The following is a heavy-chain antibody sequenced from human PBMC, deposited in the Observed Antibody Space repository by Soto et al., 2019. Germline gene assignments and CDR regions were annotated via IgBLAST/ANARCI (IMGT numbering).Heavy chain of an antibody. D-gene: IGHD6-6*01. V-gene: IGHV1-69*06. CDR2: IIPIFGTA. CDR3: ARAKIKYSSSSSGNLFDP. J-gene: IGHJ5*02. CDR1: GGTFSSYA. Sequence: QVQLVQSGAEVKKPGSSVKVSCKASGGTFSSYAISWVRQAPGQGLEWMGGIIPIFGTANYAQKFQGRVTITADKSTSTAYMELSSLRSEDTAVYYCARAKIKYSSSSSGNLFDPWGQGTLVTVSS.